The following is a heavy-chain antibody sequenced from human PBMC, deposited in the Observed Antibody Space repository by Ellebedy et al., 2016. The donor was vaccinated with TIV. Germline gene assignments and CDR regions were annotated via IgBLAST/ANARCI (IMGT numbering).Heavy chain of an antibody. CDR2: VYSSGNT. D-gene: IGHD2-21*01. V-gene: IGHV4-59*08. J-gene: IGHJ2*01. Sequence: SETLSLTXTVSGGSISSYYWSWIRQPPGKGLEWIGYVYSSGNTNYNPSLKSRLAISVDTSRNRFSLRLTSVTATDTAVYYCARHVWESFESGDFVPVGPQGYFDLWGRGTLVAVSS. CDR3: ARHVWESFESGDFVPVGPQGYFDL. CDR1: GGSISSYY.